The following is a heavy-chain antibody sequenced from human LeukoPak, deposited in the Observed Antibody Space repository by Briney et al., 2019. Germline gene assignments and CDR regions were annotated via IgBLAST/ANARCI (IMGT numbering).Heavy chain of an antibody. D-gene: IGHD3-10*01. V-gene: IGHV4-30-4*01. Sequence: SETLSLTCTVSGGSISSGDYYWSWIRQPPGKGLEWIGYIYYSGSTYYNPSLKSRVIISVDTSKNQFSLKLSSVTAADTAVYYCARGVITMVRCGMDVWGQGTTVTVSS. CDR3: ARGVITMVRCGMDV. CDR2: IYYSGST. CDR1: GGSISSGDYY. J-gene: IGHJ6*02.